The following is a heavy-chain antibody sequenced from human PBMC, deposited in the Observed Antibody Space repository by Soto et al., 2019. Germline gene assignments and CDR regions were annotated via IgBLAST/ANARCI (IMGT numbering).Heavy chain of an antibody. D-gene: IGHD4-17*01. CDR1: GFTFSRYA. Sequence: EVQLLESGGGLVQPGGSLRLSCAASGFTFSRYAMSWVRQAPGKGLEWVSAISGSGSTTFFADSVKGRFTISRDNSNNTLYLQMDSLSAEDTAVYYCAKDSSTVTPYSFDYWGQGTLVTVSS. CDR2: ISGSGSTT. J-gene: IGHJ4*02. V-gene: IGHV3-23*01. CDR3: AKDSSTVTPYSFDY.